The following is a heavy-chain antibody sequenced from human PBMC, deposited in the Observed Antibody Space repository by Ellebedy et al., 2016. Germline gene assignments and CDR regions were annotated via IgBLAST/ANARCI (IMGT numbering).Heavy chain of an antibody. CDR1: GFSLSTNAVV. CDR2: IYGNDDK. D-gene: IGHD4-17*01. Sequence: SGPTLVKPTQTLTLTCTFSGFSLSTNAVVVGWIRQPPGKALEWLAFIYGNDDKRYIPSLRSRLTITKDTSKNQVVLTITEMDPVDTATHYCAHRTTVTAVDYWGQGTLVTVSS. V-gene: IGHV2-5*01. CDR3: AHRTTVTAVDY. J-gene: IGHJ4*02.